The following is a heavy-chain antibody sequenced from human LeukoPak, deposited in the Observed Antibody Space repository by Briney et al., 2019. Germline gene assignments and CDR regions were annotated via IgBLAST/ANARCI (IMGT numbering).Heavy chain of an antibody. CDR1: GGSISSSNW. V-gene: IGHV4-4*02. CDR3: ARKEVRGVISPYYYMDV. CDR2: IYHSGST. D-gene: IGHD3-10*01. J-gene: IGHJ6*03. Sequence: SETLSLTCAVSGGSISSSNWWSWIRQPPGKGLEWIGEIYHSGSTNYNPSLKSRVTISVDTSKNQFSIKLSSVTAADTAVYYCARKEVRGVISPYYYMDVWGKGTTVTISS.